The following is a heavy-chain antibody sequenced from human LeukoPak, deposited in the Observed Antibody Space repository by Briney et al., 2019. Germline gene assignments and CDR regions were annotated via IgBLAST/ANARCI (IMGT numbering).Heavy chain of an antibody. J-gene: IGHJ6*03. CDR3: ARGEAAAGTGYYYYMDV. CDR2: ISSSSSTI. D-gene: IGHD6-13*01. V-gene: IGHV3-48*01. CDR1: GFTFSSYS. Sequence: PGGSLRLSCAASGFTFSSYSMNWVRQAPGKGLEWVSYISSSSSTIYYADSVKGRFTISRDNAKNSLYLQMNSLRAEDTAVYYCARGEAAAGTGYYYYMDVWGKGTTVTVSS.